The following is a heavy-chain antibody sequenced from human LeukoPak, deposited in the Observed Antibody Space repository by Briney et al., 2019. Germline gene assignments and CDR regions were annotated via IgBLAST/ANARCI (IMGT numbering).Heavy chain of an antibody. Sequence: SETLSLTCTVSGGSMSSYYWSWIRQPPGKGLEWIGYIYYSGSTNYNPSLKSRVTISVDTSKNQFSLKLSSVTAADTAVYYCARVKSPYYDFWSGYYTPYYFDYWGQGTLVTVSS. V-gene: IGHV4-59*01. CDR3: ARVKSPYYDFWSGYYTPYYFDY. CDR1: GGSMSSYY. CDR2: IYYSGST. J-gene: IGHJ4*02. D-gene: IGHD3-3*01.